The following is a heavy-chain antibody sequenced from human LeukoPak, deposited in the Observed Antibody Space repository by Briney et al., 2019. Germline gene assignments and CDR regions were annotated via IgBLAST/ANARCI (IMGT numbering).Heavy chain of an antibody. J-gene: IGHJ4*02. D-gene: IGHD3-10*01. CDR3: ARDREDYYGSGALDY. V-gene: IGHV1-18*01. Sequence: ASVKVSCKASGYTFTSYAMNWVRQAPGQGLEWMGWISAYNGNTNYAQKLQGRVTMTTDTSTSTAYMELRSLRSDDTAVYYCARDREDYYGSGALDYWGQGTLVTVSS. CDR1: GYTFTSYA. CDR2: ISAYNGNT.